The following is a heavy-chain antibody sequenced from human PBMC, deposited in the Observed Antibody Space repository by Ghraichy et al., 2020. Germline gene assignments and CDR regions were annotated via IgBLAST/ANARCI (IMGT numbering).Heavy chain of an antibody. CDR3: ARGSRLVRFYYYDGMDV. V-gene: IGHV3-48*02. J-gene: IGHJ6*02. Sequence: YITSSGRTILYADSVKGRFTISRDNAQNSLYLQMNSVRDEDTAVYYCARGSRLVRFYYYDGMDVWG. CDR2: ITSSGRTI.